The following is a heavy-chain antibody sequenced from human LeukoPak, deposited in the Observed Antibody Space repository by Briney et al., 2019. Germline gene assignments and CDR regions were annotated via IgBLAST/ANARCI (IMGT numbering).Heavy chain of an antibody. J-gene: IGHJ4*02. CDR2: ISSNGGNI. CDR1: GFTFSNYA. V-gene: IGHV3-64*01. D-gene: IGHD1-26*01. CDR3: ARVRVGATAKGHYFDF. Sequence: GGSLRLSCAASGFTFSNYAMHWVRQAPGKGLEYVSVISSNGGNIFYGNSVKGRFTISRDNSKNTVYLQMGSLRADDMALYYCARVRVGATAKGHYFDFWGQGTLVTVSS.